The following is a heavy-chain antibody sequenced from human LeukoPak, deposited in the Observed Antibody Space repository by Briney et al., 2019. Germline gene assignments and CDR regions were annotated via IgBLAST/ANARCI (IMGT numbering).Heavy chain of an antibody. Sequence: PGGSLRLSCAASGFTFSSYHMNWVRQAPGKGLEWVSYISSSSGTIYYADSVKGRFTISRDNAENSLYLQMSSLRAEDTAVYYCARINTPMASSLDCWGQGTLVTVSS. D-gene: IGHD5-18*01. CDR2: ISSSSGTI. CDR1: GFTFSSYH. J-gene: IGHJ4*02. V-gene: IGHV3-48*04. CDR3: ARINTPMASSLDC.